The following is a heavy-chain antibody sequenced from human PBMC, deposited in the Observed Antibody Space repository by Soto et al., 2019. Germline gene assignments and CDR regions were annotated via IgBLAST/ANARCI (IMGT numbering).Heavy chain of an antibody. CDR2: MNPNSGNT. Sequence: ASVKVSCKASGYTFTSYDINWVRQATGQGLEWMGWMNPNSGNTAYAQKFQGRVTMTRNTSISTAYMELSSLRSEDTAVYYCARGFTMVRGVIKQKYNWFDPWGQGTLVTISS. J-gene: IGHJ5*02. CDR1: GYTFTSYD. D-gene: IGHD3-10*01. CDR3: ARGFTMVRGVIKQKYNWFDP. V-gene: IGHV1-8*01.